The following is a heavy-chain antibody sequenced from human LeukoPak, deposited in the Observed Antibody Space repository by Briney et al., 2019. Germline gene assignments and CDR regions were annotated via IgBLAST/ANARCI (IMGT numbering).Heavy chain of an antibody. D-gene: IGHD1-26*01. V-gene: IGHV4-59*01. CDR1: GGPISSYY. CDR3: ARNSGSYYFDY. CDR2: IYYSGST. Sequence: SETLSLTCTVSGGPISSYYWSWIRQPPGKGLEWIGYIYYSGSTNYNPSLKSRVTISIDTSKNQVSLKLSSVTAADTAVYYCARNSGSYYFDYWGQGTLVTVSS. J-gene: IGHJ4*02.